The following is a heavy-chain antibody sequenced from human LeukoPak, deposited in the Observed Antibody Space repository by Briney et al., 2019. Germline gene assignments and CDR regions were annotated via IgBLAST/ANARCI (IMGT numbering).Heavy chain of an antibody. J-gene: IGHJ4*02. CDR1: GYTFTDYF. CDR2: INPNSGGT. CDR3: ARETTIHWGFEY. V-gene: IGHV1-2*02. Sequence: ASVKVSCKASGYTFTDYFMHWVRQAPGQGLEWMGWINPNSGGTHYAQKFQGRVTMTTDTSTSTAYVELRSLRSDDTAVYYCARETTIHWGFEYWGQGTLVTVSS. D-gene: IGHD3-9*01.